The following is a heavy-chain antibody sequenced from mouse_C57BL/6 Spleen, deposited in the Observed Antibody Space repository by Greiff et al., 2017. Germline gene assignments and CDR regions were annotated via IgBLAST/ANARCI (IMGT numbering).Heavy chain of an antibody. Sequence: EVQLVESGGGLVQPGGSLKLSCAASGFTFSDYYMYWVRQTPEKRLEWVAYISNGGGSTYYPDTVKGRFSISRDNAKNTLYLQMSRLKSEDTAMYYCARSQGLYAMDYWGQGTSVTVSS. CDR2: ISNGGGST. V-gene: IGHV5-12*01. CDR3: ARSQGLYAMDY. J-gene: IGHJ4*01. CDR1: GFTFSDYY.